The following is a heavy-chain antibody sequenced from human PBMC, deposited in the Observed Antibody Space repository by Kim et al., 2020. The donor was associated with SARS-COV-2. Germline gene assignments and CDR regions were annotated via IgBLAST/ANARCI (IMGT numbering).Heavy chain of an antibody. Sequence: ASVKVSCKVSGYTLTELSMHWVRQAPGKGLEWMGGFDPEDGATIYAQKFQGRVTMTEDTSTDTAYMELSSRRSEDTAVYYCAAGPLLWFGELLFDYWGQGTLVTVSS. V-gene: IGHV1-24*01. CDR1: GYTLTELS. CDR3: AAGPLLWFGELLFDY. D-gene: IGHD3-10*01. J-gene: IGHJ4*02. CDR2: FDPEDGAT.